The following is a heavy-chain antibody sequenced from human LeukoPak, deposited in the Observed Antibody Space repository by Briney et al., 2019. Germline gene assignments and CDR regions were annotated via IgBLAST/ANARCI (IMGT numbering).Heavy chain of an antibody. CDR2: ISSSSTYI. J-gene: IGHJ4*02. Sequence: PGGSLRLSCAASGFTFSSYTMNWVRQAPGKGLEWVSSISSSSTYINYADSVKGRFTISRDNSKNTLYLQMNSLRAEDTAVYYCAKDLWGGIGSSCDYWGQGTLVTVSS. CDR1: GFTFSSYT. D-gene: IGHD6-13*01. CDR3: AKDLWGGIGSSCDY. V-gene: IGHV3-21*04.